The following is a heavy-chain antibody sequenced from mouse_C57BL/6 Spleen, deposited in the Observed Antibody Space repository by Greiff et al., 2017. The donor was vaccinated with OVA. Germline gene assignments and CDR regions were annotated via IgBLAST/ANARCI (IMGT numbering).Heavy chain of an antibody. V-gene: IGHV5-6*01. D-gene: IGHD3-2*02. CDR2: ISSGGSYT. CDR1: GFTFSSYG. CDR3: ARTAQARYYFDY. J-gene: IGHJ2*01. Sequence: EVKLMASGGDLVTPVGSLTLSCAASGFTFSSYGLSLVRPTPDKRLEWVATISSGGSYTYYPDSVKGRFTISRYNAKNTLYLQMSSLKSEDTAMYYCARTAQARYYFDYWGQGTTLTVSS.